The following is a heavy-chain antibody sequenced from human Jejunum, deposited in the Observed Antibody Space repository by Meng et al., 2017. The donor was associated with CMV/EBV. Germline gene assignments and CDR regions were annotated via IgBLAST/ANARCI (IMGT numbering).Heavy chain of an antibody. D-gene: IGHD3-9*01. CDR2: ISWDGATT. V-gene: IGHV3-43*01. CDR3: AKEMLTGVDYYGMDV. CDR1: GFNFDDYN. J-gene: IGHJ6*02. Sequence: SGFNFDDYNMHWVRQAPGKGLEWVCLISWDGATTHCADSVQGRFTISRDNSKNSLYLQMNSLKTEDTAFYYCAKEMLTGVDYYGMDVWGQGTAVTVSS.